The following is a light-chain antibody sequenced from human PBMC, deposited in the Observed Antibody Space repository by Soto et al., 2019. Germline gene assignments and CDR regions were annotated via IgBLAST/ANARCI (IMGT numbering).Light chain of an antibody. V-gene: IGKV1-5*01. J-gene: IGKJ4*01. CDR3: QQYNSLPLT. CDR2: DAS. Sequence: DIELISFPSVPFASVGDRVNITCRASQTFTRWLAWYQQKPGRAPNLLIYDASSLESGVPSRFSGSGSGTEFTLTISSLQPDDSATYYCQQYNSLPLTFGGGTKVDIK. CDR1: QTFTRW.